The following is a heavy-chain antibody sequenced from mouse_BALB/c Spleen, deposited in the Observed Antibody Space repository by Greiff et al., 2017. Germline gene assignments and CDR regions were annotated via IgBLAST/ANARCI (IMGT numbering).Heavy chain of an antibody. CDR2: ISSGGSYT. Sequence: EVKVVESGGDLVKPGGSLKLSCAASGFTFSSYGMSWVRQTPDKRLEWVATISSGGSYTYYPDSVKGRFTISRDNAKNTLYLQMSSLKSEDTAMYYCARDYGSSPMDYWGQGTSVTVSS. V-gene: IGHV5-6*01. CDR1: GFTFSSYG. CDR3: ARDYGSSPMDY. J-gene: IGHJ4*01. D-gene: IGHD1-1*01.